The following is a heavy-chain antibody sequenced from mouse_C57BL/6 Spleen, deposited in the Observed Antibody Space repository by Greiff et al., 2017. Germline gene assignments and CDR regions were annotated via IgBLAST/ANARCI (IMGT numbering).Heavy chain of an antibody. CDR2: IDPENGDT. V-gene: IGHV14-4*01. J-gene: IGHJ3*01. CDR3: TGGSSSFAY. CDR1: GFNIKDDY. D-gene: IGHD1-1*01. Sequence: EVMLVESGAELVRPGASVKLSCTASGFNIKDDYMHWVKQRPEQGLEWIGWIDPENGDTEYASKFQGKATITADTSSNTAYLQLSSLTSEDTAVYYCTGGSSSFAYWGQGTLVTVSA.